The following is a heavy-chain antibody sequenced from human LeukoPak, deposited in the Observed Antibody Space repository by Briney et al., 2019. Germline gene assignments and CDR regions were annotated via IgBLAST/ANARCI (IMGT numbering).Heavy chain of an antibody. CDR2: ISYDGSNK. Sequence: GGSLRLSCAASGFTFSSYAMHWVRQAPGKGLEWVAVISYDGSNKYYADSVKGRFTISRDNSKNTLYLQMNSLRAEDTAVYYRARVALFYGGNPINDAFDIWGQGTMVTVSS. CDR3: ARVALFYGGNPINDAFDI. V-gene: IGHV3-30*04. D-gene: IGHD4-23*01. J-gene: IGHJ3*02. CDR1: GFTFSSYA.